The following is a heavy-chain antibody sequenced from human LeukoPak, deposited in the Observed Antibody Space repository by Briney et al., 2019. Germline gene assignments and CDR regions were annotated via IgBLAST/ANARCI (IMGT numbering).Heavy chain of an antibody. CDR1: GGSISSYY. V-gene: IGHV4-59*01. D-gene: IGHD4-17*01. Sequence: PSETLSLTCTVSGGSISSYYWNWVRQPPGKGLEWIGYIYYRGSTDYNPSLKSRVTISVETSQNQFSLKLSSVTAADSAVYYCARAPYGYSYFDYWGQGTLVTVSS. J-gene: IGHJ4*02. CDR3: ARAPYGYSYFDY. CDR2: IYYRGST.